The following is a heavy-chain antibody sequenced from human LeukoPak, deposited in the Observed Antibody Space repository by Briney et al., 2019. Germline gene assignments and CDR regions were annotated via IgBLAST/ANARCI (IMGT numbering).Heavy chain of an antibody. Sequence: GGSLRLSRVASGFTFRNHAMTWVRQTPEKGLLWVSTVSASGDSTYSADSVQGRFSISRDNSKSILYLEMNSLRVEDTAIYYCAREFAFGNILTTIKRGIDYWGQGSLVIVSS. CDR1: GFTFRNHA. CDR3: AREFAFGNILTTIKRGIDY. D-gene: IGHD5-24*01. J-gene: IGHJ4*02. V-gene: IGHV3-23*01. CDR2: VSASGDST.